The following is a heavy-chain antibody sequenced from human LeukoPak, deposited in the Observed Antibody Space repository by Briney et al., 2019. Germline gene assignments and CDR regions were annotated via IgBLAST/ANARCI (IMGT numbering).Heavy chain of an antibody. J-gene: IGHJ4*02. V-gene: IGHV3-30*04. D-gene: IGHD5-18*01. CDR3: ARDLSYGYDDY. CDR2: ISYDGSNK. Sequence: GGSLRLSCAASGFTFSSYAMHWVRQAPGKGLEWVAVISYDGSNKYYADSVKGRFTISRDNSKSTLYLQMNSLRAEDTAVYHCARDLSYGYDDYWGQGTLVTVSS. CDR1: GFTFSSYA.